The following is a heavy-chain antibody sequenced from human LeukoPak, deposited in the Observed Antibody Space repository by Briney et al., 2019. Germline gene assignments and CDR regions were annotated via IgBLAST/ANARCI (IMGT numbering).Heavy chain of an antibody. CDR3: ARLVKGSSTVTTFPVYAFDI. CDR1: GGSISSGDYY. Sequence: SETLSLTCTVSGGSISSGDYYWSWIRQPPGKGLEWIGYIYYSGSTNYNPSLKSRVTISVDTSKNQFSLKLSSVTAADTAVYYCARLVKGSSTVTTFPVYAFDIWGQGTMVTVSS. J-gene: IGHJ3*02. D-gene: IGHD4-17*01. V-gene: IGHV4-61*08. CDR2: IYYSGST.